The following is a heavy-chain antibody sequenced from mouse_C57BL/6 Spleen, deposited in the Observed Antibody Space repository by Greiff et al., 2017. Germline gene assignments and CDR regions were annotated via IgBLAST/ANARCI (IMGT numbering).Heavy chain of an antibody. V-gene: IGHV3-6*01. CDR3: ARVTTVVSYYCDY. CDR1: GYSITSGYY. D-gene: IGHD1-1*01. Sequence: VQLQQSGPGLVKPSQSLSLTCSVTGYSITSGYYWNWIRQFPGNKLEWMDYISYDGSNNYNPSLNNRISITRDTSTNQFVLKLNSVTTEDTSTYYGARVTTVVSYYCDYWGQGTTRTVSS. J-gene: IGHJ2*01. CDR2: ISYDGSN.